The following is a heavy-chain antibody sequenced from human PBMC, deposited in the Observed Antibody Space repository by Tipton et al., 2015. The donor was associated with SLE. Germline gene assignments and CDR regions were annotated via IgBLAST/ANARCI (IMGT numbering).Heavy chain of an antibody. J-gene: IGHJ6*03. Sequence: TLSLTCTVSAGSISSYYWSWIRQTPGKGLEWIGDIYYSGSTNYNPSLKSRVTISIDTSKNHFYLKVNSVTAADTAVYYCARGYYYYMDVWGKGTTVTVSS. CDR3: ARGYYYYMDV. CDR2: IYYSGST. V-gene: IGHV4-59*01. CDR1: AGSISSYY.